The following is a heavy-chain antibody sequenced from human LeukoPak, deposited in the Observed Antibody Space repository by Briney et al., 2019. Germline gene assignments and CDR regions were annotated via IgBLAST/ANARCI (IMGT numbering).Heavy chain of an antibody. CDR2: ISDSGST. CDR3: ARYYYGSASYYKGINWFDP. CDR1: GDSISSYY. J-gene: IGHJ5*02. V-gene: IGHV4-59*08. D-gene: IGHD3-10*01. Sequence: SETLSLTCTVSGDSISSYYWSWIRQPPGKGLEWIVAYISDSGSTNYNPSLKSRVTISVDTSKNQFSLKLSSVTAADTAVYYCARYYYGSASYYKGINWFDPWGQGTLVTVSS.